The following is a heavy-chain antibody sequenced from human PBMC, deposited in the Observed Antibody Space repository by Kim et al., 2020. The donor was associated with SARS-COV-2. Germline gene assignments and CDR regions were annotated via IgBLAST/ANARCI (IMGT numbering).Heavy chain of an antibody. Sequence: SETLSLTCTVSGGSISSSSYYWGWIRQPPGKGLEWIGSIYYSGSTYYNPSLKSRVTISVDTSKNQFSLKLSSVTAADTAVYYCARDLGSTSWVPGDYYYGMDVWGQGTPVTVSS. CDR2: IYYSGST. CDR1: GGSISSSSYY. V-gene: IGHV4-39*07. J-gene: IGHJ6*02. D-gene: IGHD2-2*01. CDR3: ARDLGSTSWVPGDYYYGMDV.